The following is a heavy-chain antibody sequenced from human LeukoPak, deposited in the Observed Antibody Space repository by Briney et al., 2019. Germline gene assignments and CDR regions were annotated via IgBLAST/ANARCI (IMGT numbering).Heavy chain of an antibody. J-gene: IGHJ4*02. V-gene: IGHV3-73*01. CDR2: IRSKANSYAT. D-gene: IGHD3-22*01. CDR1: GFTTSRYW. CDR3: TRHSSYYDSSGYYSY. Sequence: PGGSLRLSCADFGFTTSRYWMSWVRQASGKGLEWVGRIRSKANSYATAYAASVKSRLTISRDDSKNTAYLQMNSLKTEDTAVYFCTRHSSYYDSSGYYSYWGQGTLVTVSS.